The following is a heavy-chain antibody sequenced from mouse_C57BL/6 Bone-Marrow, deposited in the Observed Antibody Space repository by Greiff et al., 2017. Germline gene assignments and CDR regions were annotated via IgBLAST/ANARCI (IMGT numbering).Heavy chain of an antibody. CDR1: GYTFTDYN. CDR2: INPNNGGT. V-gene: IGHV1-18*01. J-gene: IGHJ3*01. D-gene: IGHD2-2*01. CDR3: AAWLRTLAY. Sequence: EVQLQQSGPELVKPGASVKISCKASGYTFTDYNMDWVKQSHGKSLEWIGDINPNNGGTIYNQKFKGKATLTVDKSSSTAYMELRSLTSEDTAVYYCAAWLRTLAYWGQGTLVTVSA.